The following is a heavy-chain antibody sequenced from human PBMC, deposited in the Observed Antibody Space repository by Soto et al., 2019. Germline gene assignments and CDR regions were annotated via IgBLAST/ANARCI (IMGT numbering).Heavy chain of an antibody. CDR1: GDTFSFCS. D-gene: IGHD3-10*01. Sequence: QVQLVQSGAEVKRPGSSVKVSCRASGDTFSFCSINWVRQAAGLGLEWMGRVNPILSMSNYAQRFQGRVTMTADKSTSTAYMELSGLRSEDTAMYYCATSYGSGYRAFDYWGQGALVTVSS. J-gene: IGHJ4*02. V-gene: IGHV1-69*04. CDR3: ATSYGSGYRAFDY. CDR2: VNPILSMS.